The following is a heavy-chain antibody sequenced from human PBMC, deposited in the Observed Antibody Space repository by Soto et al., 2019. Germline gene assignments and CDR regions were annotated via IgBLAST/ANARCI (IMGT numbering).Heavy chain of an antibody. D-gene: IGHD3-10*01. V-gene: IGHV4-59*08. CDR1: GGSITNSY. Sequence: QVQLQESGPGLVKPSETLSLTCTVSGGSITNSYCRWFRQPPGKGLEWIGYINYDGYSAYNLFLKWRVSLSMDATKAQFTLMLASVTATDRAVYYCAVHGFGPLHGLVDVWGPGTTVIVSS. J-gene: IGHJ6*02. CDR3: AVHGFGPLHGLVDV. CDR2: INYDGYS.